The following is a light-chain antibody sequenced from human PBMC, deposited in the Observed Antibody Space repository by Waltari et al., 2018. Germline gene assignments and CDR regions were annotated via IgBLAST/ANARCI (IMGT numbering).Light chain of an antibody. V-gene: IGLV4-69*01. CDR1: SAHSSNV. Sequence: QLVLTQSPSASASLGASVKPTCTLSSAHSSNVIASPQMQPEKGPRYLMKVNRVGSHSKGDETPDRFSGSSSGAELYLTISHLQPEDEADYYCQTGGHGTWVFGGGTKVTVL. J-gene: IGLJ3*02. CDR2: VNRVGSH. CDR3: QTGGHGTWV.